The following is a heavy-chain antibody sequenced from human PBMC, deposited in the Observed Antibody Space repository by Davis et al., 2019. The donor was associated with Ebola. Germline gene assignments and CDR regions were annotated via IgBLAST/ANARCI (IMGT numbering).Heavy chain of an antibody. CDR1: GYTFTSYG. Sequence: AASVKVSCKASGYTFTSYGISWVRQAPGQGLEWMGRIFPVLGIANYAQKFQGRVTITADKSTSTAYMQLSSLRSGDTAVYYCARDSSSSLLYGMDVWGQGTTVTVSS. J-gene: IGHJ6*02. D-gene: IGHD6-6*01. V-gene: IGHV1-69*04. CDR2: IFPVLGIA. CDR3: ARDSSSSLLYGMDV.